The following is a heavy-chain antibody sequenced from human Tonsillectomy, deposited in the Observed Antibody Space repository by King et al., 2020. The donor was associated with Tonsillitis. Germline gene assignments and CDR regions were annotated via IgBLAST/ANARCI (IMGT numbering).Heavy chain of an antibody. Sequence: VQLQESGPGLVKPSETLSLICTVSGGSISSYYWSWLRQPPGKGLEWIGYIYYSGRTNYNPSLKSRVTISVDTSKNQFSLKLSSVTAADTAVYYCARHDYGDYVSDYWGQGTLVTVSS. J-gene: IGHJ4*02. V-gene: IGHV4-59*08. CDR2: IYYSGRT. CDR3: ARHDYGDYVSDY. D-gene: IGHD4-17*01. CDR1: GGSISSYY.